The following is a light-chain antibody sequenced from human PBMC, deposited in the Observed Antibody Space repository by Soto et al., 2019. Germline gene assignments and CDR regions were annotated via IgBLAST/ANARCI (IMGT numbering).Light chain of an antibody. CDR2: GAS. CDR1: QSFNSIY. CDR3: QHRSNWPLT. V-gene: IGKV3D-20*02. J-gene: IGKJ4*01. Sequence: EIVLTQSPGTLSLSPGGRATLSCRASQSFNSIYLAWYQQKPGQAPRLLIYGASSRATGIPDRFSGSGSGTDCTLTISSLEAEDVAVYYCQHRSNWPLTLGGGTKVDIK.